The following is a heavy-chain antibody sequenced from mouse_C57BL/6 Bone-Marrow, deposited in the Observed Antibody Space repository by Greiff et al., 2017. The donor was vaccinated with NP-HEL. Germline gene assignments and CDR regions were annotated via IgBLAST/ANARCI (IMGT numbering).Heavy chain of an antibody. CDR3: ARSNYSKRGYFDY. V-gene: IGHV1-80*01. Sequence: VKLVESGAELVKPGASVKISCKASGYAFSSYWMNWVKQRPGKGLEWIGQIYPGDGDTNYNGKFKGKATLTADKSSSTAYMQLSSLTSEDSAVYFCARSNYSKRGYFDYWGQGTTLTVSS. CDR2: IYPGDGDT. J-gene: IGHJ2*01. D-gene: IGHD2-5*01. CDR1: GYAFSSYW.